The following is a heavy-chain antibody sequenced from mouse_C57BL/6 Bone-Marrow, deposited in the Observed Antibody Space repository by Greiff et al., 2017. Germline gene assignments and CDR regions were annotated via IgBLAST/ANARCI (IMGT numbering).Heavy chain of an antibody. V-gene: IGHV1-64*01. CDR1: GYTFTSYW. D-gene: IGHD1-1*01. CDR2: IHPNSGST. J-gene: IGHJ1*03. Sequence: QVQLQQPGAELVKPGASVKLSCKASGYTFTSYWMHWVKQRPGQGLEWIGMIHPNSGSTNYNEKFKSKATLTVDKSASTAYMQLSSLTSEDSAVYYCARPLRWYFDVWGTGTTVTVSS. CDR3: ARPLRWYFDV.